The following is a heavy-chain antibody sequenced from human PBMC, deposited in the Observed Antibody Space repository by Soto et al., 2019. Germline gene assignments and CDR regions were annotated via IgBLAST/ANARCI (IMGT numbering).Heavy chain of an antibody. Sequence: ASVKVSCKASGYTFTSYAMHWVRQAPGQRLEWMGWINAGNGNTKYSQKFQGRVTITRDTSASTAYMELSSLRSEDTAVYYCARDLGTGWVRSNNYHYYYMDVRAKGTSVTVS. CDR1: GYTFTSYA. CDR3: ARDLGTGWVRSNNYHYYYMDV. CDR2: INAGNGNT. J-gene: IGHJ6*03. D-gene: IGHD3-9*01. V-gene: IGHV1-3*01.